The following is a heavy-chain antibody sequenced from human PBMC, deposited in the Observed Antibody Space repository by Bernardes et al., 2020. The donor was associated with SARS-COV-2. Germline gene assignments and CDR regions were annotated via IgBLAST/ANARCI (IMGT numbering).Heavy chain of an antibody. CDR2: INTNTGNP. J-gene: IGHJ4*02. CDR1: GYTFTSYA. CDR3: ARAGLYYDSSGYQTTEYYFDY. Sequence: ASLKVSCEASGYTFTSYAMNWVRQAPGQGLEWMGWINTNTGNPTYAQGFTGRFVVSLDTSVSTAYLQISSLKAEDTAVYYCARAGLYYDSSGYQTTEYYFDYWGQGTLVTVSS. V-gene: IGHV7-4-1*02. D-gene: IGHD3-22*01.